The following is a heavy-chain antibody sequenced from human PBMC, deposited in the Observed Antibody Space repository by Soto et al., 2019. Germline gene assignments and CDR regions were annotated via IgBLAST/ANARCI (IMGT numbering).Heavy chain of an antibody. CDR2: IWYDGSNK. Sequence: PGGSLRLSCAASGFTFSSYGMHWVRQAPGKGLEWVAVIWYDGSNKYYADSVKGRFTISRDNSKNTLYLQMNSLRAEDTAVYYCARGRGCSSTSCYGGESYYYMDVWGKGTTVTVSS. CDR1: GFTFSSYG. CDR3: ARGRGCSSTSCYGGESYYYMDV. V-gene: IGHV3-33*01. D-gene: IGHD2-2*01. J-gene: IGHJ6*03.